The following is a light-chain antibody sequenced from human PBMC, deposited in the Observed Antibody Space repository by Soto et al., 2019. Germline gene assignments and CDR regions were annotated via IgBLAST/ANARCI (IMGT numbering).Light chain of an antibody. Sequence: EIVMTQSPATLSVSPGERATLSCRFSQSVRTDLAWYQHKPGQAPRLLIYDASTRATGVPARFSGSGSGTEFTLTISSLQSEDFAVYYCQKYDDWPRMFGQGTKVDIK. J-gene: IGKJ1*01. CDR3: QKYDDWPRM. CDR2: DAS. V-gene: IGKV3-15*01. CDR1: QSVRTD.